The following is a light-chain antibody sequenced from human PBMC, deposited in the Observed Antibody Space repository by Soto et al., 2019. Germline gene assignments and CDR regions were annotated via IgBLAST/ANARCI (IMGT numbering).Light chain of an antibody. Sequence: IVMALSPGTLAVSTGERATLSCRASRSGSVILAWYQQKPGQAPRLLIYDASNRATGIPARFSGSGSGTDFTLTISSLEPEDFAVYYCQQRSNWPSTFGP. CDR1: RSGSVI. V-gene: IGKV3-11*01. CDR3: QQRSNWPST. J-gene: IGKJ3*01. CDR2: DAS.